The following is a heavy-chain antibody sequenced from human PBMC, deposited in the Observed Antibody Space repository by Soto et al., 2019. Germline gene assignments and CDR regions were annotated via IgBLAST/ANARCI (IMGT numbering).Heavy chain of an antibody. V-gene: IGHV3-33*01. D-gene: IGHD3-3*01. J-gene: IGHJ4*02. Sequence: QVQLVESGGGVVQPGGSLRLSCAASGFTFNARGIHWVRQAPGKGLEWVSFIWHDASNKYYAASVKGRFAISRDNSKDTVYLQMSSLRAEDTAVYYCVRDWEWRADYWGQGTLVTVSS. CDR3: VRDWEWRADY. CDR1: GFTFNARG. CDR2: IWHDASNK.